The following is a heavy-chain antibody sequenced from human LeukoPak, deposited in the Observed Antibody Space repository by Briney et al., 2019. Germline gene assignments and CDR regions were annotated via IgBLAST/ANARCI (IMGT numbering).Heavy chain of an antibody. J-gene: IGHJ4*02. CDR1: GFTFSSYW. CDR3: ARDSGRREDY. V-gene: IGHV3-7*01. Sequence: GGSLRLSCAASGFTFSSYWMTWVRQAPGKGLAWVANINQDGSGKYYVDSVKGLFTISRDNAKNSLYLQMNSLRAEDTAVYYCARDSGRREDYWGQGTLVTVSS. D-gene: IGHD1-26*01. CDR2: INQDGSGK.